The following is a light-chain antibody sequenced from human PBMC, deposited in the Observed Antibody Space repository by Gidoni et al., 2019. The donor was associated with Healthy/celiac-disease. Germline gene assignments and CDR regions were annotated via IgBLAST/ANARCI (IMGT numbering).Light chain of an antibody. CDR1: QSVSSSY. J-gene: IGKJ5*01. Sequence: IVLTQSPGTLSLSPGERATLSCRASQSVSSSYLAWYQQKPGQAPRLLIYGASSRATGIPDMFSGSGSGTDFTLTISRLEPEDFAVYYCQQYGSSPPITFGQGTRLEIK. CDR2: GAS. CDR3: QQYGSSPPIT. V-gene: IGKV3-20*01.